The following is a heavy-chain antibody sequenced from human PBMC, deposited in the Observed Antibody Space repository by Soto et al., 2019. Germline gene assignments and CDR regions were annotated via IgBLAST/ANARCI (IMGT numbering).Heavy chain of an antibody. CDR2: ISAYNGNT. D-gene: IGHD2-2*01. V-gene: IGHV1-18*01. CDR1: GYTFTSYG. J-gene: IGHJ6*03. Sequence: ASVKVSCKASGYTFTSYGISWVRQAPGQGLEWMGWISAYNGNTNYAQKLQGRVTMTTDTSTSTAYMELRSLRSDDTVVYYCARYPPTVVPAASIMDVWGKGTTVTVSS. CDR3: ARYPPTVVPAASIMDV.